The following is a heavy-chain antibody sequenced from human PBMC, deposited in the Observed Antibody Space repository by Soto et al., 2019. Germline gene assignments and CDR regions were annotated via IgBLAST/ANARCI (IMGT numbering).Heavy chain of an antibody. CDR1: GFTVSSNY. Sequence: EVQLVESGGGLVQPGGSLRLSCAASGFTVSSNYMGWVRQAPGKGLEWVSVIYSGGSTYYAGSVKGRFTISRDNSKNTLYLQMNSLRAEDTAVYYCARAGQLNDYYYSGMDVWGQGTTVTVSS. D-gene: IGHD6-13*01. CDR3: ARAGQLNDYYYSGMDV. CDR2: IYSGGST. V-gene: IGHV3-66*01. J-gene: IGHJ6*02.